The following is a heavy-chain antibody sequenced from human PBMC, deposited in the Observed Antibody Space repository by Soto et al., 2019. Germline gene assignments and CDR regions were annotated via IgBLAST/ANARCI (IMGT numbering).Heavy chain of an antibody. CDR1: GFTFSSYA. Sequence: EVPLLESGGGLVQPGGSLRLSCAASGFTFSSYAMSWVRQAPGKGLEWVSAISGSGGSTYYADSVKGRFTISRDNSKNTMYLPIRGRGGEDAAVYYWAKFFGPSVWNYDQPPGYYGMDVWGQGSTVTVSS. V-gene: IGHV3-23*01. CDR3: AKFFGPSVWNYDQPPGYYGMDV. J-gene: IGHJ6*02. CDR2: ISGSGGST. D-gene: IGHD1-7*01.